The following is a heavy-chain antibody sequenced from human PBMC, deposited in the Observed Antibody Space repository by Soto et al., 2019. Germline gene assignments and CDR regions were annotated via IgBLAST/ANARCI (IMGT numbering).Heavy chain of an antibody. CDR3: ARSPITIFGVVITHYGMDV. CDR1: GGSISSSNW. Sequence: QVQLQESGPGLVKPSGTLSLTCAVSGGSISSSNWWSWVRQPPGKGLEWIGEIYHSGSTYYNPSLKSRVTISVDTSKNQFSLKLSSVTAADTAVYYCARSPITIFGVVITHYGMDVWGQGTTVTVSS. CDR2: IYHSGST. V-gene: IGHV4-4*02. D-gene: IGHD3-3*01. J-gene: IGHJ6*02.